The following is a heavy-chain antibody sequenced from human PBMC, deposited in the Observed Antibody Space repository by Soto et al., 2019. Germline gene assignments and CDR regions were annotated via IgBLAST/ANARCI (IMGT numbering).Heavy chain of an antibody. J-gene: IGHJ6*03. V-gene: IGHV3-33*01. CDR3: ARAITIFGVVIATNYYYYYMDV. CDR1: GFTFSSYG. D-gene: IGHD3-3*01. CDR2: IWYDGSNK. Sequence: QVQLVESGGGVVQPGRSLRLSCAASGFTFSSYGMHWVRQAPGKGLEWVAVIWYDGSNKYYADSVKGRFTISRDNSKNTLYLQMNSLRAEDTAVYYCARAITIFGVVIATNYYYYYMDVWGKGTTATVSS.